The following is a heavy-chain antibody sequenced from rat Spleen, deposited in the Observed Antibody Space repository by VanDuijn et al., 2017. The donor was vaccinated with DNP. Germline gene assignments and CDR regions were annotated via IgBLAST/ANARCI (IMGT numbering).Heavy chain of an antibody. CDR3: VRWNSGHFDY. Sequence: EVQLVESGGGLVQPGGSMKLSCGASGFTFNSFPMAWVRQAPTKGLEWVATINTSGGNTYYRDSVKGRFTISRDNAKNTLYLQMNSLRSEDMATYYCVRWNSGHFDYWGQGVMVPVSS. CDR2: INTSGGNT. D-gene: IGHD4-3*01. CDR1: GFTFNSFP. V-gene: IGHV5-46*01. J-gene: IGHJ2*01.